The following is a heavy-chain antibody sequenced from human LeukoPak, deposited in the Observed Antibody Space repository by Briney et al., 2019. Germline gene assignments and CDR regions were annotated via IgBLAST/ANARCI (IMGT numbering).Heavy chain of an antibody. J-gene: IGHJ4*02. CDR1: GGSISSSSYY. D-gene: IGHD6-13*01. CDR2: IYYSGST. CDR3: ARVTGIAAEAAVGLFDY. V-gene: IGHV4-39*07. Sequence: SETLSLTCTVSGGSISSSSYYWGWIRQPPGKGLEWIGSIYYSGSTYYNPSLKSRVTISVDTSKNQFSLKLSSVTAADTAVYYCARVTGIAAEAAVGLFDYWGQGTLVTVSS.